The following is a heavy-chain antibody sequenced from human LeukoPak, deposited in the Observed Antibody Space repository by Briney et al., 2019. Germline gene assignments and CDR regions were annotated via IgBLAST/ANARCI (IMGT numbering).Heavy chain of an antibody. V-gene: IGHV3-7*01. J-gene: IGHJ4*02. CDR2: IKQDGSEK. Sequence: PGGSLRLSCAASGFTFISYWMSWVRQAPGKGLEWVANIKQDGSEKYHVGSVKGRFTISRDNAKNSLYLQMNSLRAEDTAVYYCARDAADISGYLYYCDYWGQGSLVTVSS. D-gene: IGHD3-22*01. CDR1: GFTFISYW. CDR3: ARDAADISGYLYYCDY.